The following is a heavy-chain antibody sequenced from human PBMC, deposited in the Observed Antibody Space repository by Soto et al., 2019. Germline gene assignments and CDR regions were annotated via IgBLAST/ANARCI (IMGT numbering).Heavy chain of an antibody. D-gene: IGHD3-3*01. J-gene: IGHJ4*02. CDR3: ARGGHDFWSGPFDY. CDR2: IDASGST. CDR1: CGSISTYY. V-gene: IGHV4-4*07. Sequence: SETLSLTCTFSCGSISTYYCNWIRQPAGKGLEWIGRIDASGSTDYNPSLKSRVTMSADTSKNQFSLRLSSVTAADTAVYYCARGGHDFWSGPFDYWGQGNLVTVSS.